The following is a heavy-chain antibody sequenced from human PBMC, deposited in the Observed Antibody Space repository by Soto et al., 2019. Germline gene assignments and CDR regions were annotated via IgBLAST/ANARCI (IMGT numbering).Heavy chain of an antibody. CDR2: IHHNGNT. CDR1: GGSMTNYY. Sequence: VQLQESGPGLVKPSETLSLTCTVSGGSMTNYYWTWTRQSPGEGLQWIGYIHHNGNTHYNPSLESRVTISADTSENRIFLKLTSVTAADTAVYYCARLWGPENWGIQAFDIWGHGTLETVSS. D-gene: IGHD7-27*01. V-gene: IGHV4-59*01. J-gene: IGHJ3*02. CDR3: ARLWGPENWGIQAFDI.